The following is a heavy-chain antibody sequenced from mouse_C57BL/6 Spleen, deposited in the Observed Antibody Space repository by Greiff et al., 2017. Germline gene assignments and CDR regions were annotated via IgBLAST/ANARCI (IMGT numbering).Heavy chain of an antibody. D-gene: IGHD1-1*01. CDR3: ARGRFTTVVVPFDY. Sequence: QVHVKQSGPELVKPGASVKLSCKASGYTFTSYDINWVKQRPGQGLEWIGWIYPRDGSTKYNEKFKGKATLTVDTSSSTAYMELHSLTSEDSAVYFCARGRFTTVVVPFDYWGQGTTLTVSS. J-gene: IGHJ2*01. CDR2: IYPRDGST. V-gene: IGHV1-85*01. CDR1: GYTFTSYD.